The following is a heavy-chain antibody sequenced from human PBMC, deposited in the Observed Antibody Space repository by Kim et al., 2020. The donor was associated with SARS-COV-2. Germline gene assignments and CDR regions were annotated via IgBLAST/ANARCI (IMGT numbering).Heavy chain of an antibody. D-gene: IGHD2-21*01. J-gene: IGHJ6*02. Sequence: ASVKVSCTASHYTFRDYTINWVRQAPGQGLEWMGRISPSNGHSHYTQKFQGRVTMTTDPSTNTAYMDLRSLKSDDTAVYYCARARSALYFYYGLDVWGLGTTVIVSS. V-gene: IGHV1-18*04. CDR3: ARARSALYFYYGLDV. CDR2: ISPSNGHS. CDR1: HYTFRDYT.